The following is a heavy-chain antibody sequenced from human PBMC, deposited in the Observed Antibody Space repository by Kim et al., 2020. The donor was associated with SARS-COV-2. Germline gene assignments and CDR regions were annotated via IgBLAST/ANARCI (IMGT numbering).Heavy chain of an antibody. Sequence: GGSLRLSCTASGFTFGDYAMSWVRQAPGKGLEWVGFIRSKAYGGTTEYAASVKGRITISRDDSKSIAYLQMNSLKTEDTAVYYCTRDLYDYVWGTRGWFDPWGQGTLVTVSS. CDR1: GFTFGDYA. CDR2: IRSKAYGGTT. J-gene: IGHJ5*02. D-gene: IGHD3-16*01. V-gene: IGHV3-49*04. CDR3: TRDLYDYVWGTRGWFDP.